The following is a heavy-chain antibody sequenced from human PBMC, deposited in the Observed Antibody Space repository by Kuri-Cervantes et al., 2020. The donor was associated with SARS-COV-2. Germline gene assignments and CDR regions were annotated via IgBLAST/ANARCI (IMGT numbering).Heavy chain of an antibody. CDR2: IYYSGST. J-gene: IGHJ4*02. CDR3: ARIVGGGDEGDD. CDR1: GGSISGYH. Sequence: SETLSLTCTVSGGSISGYHWSWIRQPPGKGREWTGYIYYSGSTNYNPSLKSRVTISVDTSENLFSLKLSSVTAAETAVYYCARIVGGGDEGDDWGQGTLVTVSS. D-gene: IGHD5-12*01. V-gene: IGHV4-59*01.